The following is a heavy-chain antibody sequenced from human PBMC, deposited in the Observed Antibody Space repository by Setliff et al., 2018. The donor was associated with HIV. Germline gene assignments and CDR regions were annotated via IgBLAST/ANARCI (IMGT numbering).Heavy chain of an antibody. J-gene: IGHJ5*02. D-gene: IGHD1-1*01. V-gene: IGHV1-3*01. CDR1: GYTFTTYS. Sequence: ASVKVSCKASGYTFTTYSIDWVRQAPGQSLEWMGWINVGKGDTKYSQELQGRVTITAEKSTNTAYMELTSLTSDDTAVYYCARDIGITTTGKGWFEPWGQGTQVTVSS. CDR3: ARDIGITTTGKGWFEP. CDR2: INVGKGDT.